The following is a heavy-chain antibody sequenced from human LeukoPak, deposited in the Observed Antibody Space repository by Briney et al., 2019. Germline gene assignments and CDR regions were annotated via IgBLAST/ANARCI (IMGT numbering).Heavy chain of an antibody. CDR2: IFDRGTT. CDR1: GTSIKSYY. J-gene: IGHJ4*02. Sequence: PSETLSLTCNVSGTSIKSYYWSWIRQPPGKGLEWIGYIFDRGTTNYNPSLESRVTISADTSKNQFSLKVKSVTAEDTAVYYCARAYGKADYWGQGTLVTVSS. D-gene: IGHD4-17*01. V-gene: IGHV4-59*01. CDR3: ARAYGKADY.